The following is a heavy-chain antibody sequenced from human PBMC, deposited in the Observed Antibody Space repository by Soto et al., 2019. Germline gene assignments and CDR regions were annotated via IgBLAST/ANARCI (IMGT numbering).Heavy chain of an antibody. CDR2: IKQDGSEK. D-gene: IGHD6-13*01. V-gene: IGHV3-7*01. CDR1: GITFSNYW. J-gene: IGHJ5*02. CDR3: ARHPERIAQIGWFDP. Sequence: GGSLRLSCAASGITFSNYWMTWVRQAPGKGLEWVANIKQDGSEKYYVDSVKGRFTISRDNAKNSLYLQMNSLRAEDTAVYYCARHPERIAQIGWFDPWGQGTLVTVSS.